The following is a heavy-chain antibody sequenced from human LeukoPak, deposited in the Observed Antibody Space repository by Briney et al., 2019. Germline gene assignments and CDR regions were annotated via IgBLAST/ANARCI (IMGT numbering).Heavy chain of an antibody. CDR1: GGSFSGYY. V-gene: IGHV4-34*01. Sequence: PSETLSLTCAVYGGSFSGYYWSWIRQPPGKGLEWIGEINHSGSTNYNPSLKSRVTISVDTSKNQFSLKLSSVTAADTAVYYCASRLYYYDSSGYYPAPFDYWGQGTLVTVS. CDR3: ASRLYYYDSSGYYPAPFDY. D-gene: IGHD3-22*01. CDR2: INHSGST. J-gene: IGHJ4*02.